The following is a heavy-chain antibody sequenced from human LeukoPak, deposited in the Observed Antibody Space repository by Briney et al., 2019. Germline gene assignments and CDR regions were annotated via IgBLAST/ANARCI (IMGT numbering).Heavy chain of an antibody. J-gene: IGHJ3*02. CDR2: IKPDGIDK. CDR3: ATISAQTFDI. D-gene: IGHD5-24*01. CDR1: GFTFRNHW. V-gene: IGHV3-7*01. Sequence: PGGSLRLSCVGSGFTFRNHWVNWVRQSPRKGLEWVANIKPDGIDKYYVDSARGRFTVSRDNAKNSAFLQVNSLRAEDTAIYYCATISAQTFDIWGQGTLVSVSS.